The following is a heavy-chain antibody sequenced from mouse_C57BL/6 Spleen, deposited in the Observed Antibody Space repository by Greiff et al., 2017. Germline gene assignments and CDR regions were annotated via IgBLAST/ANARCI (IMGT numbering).Heavy chain of an antibody. J-gene: IGHJ1*03. Sequence: VQLQQSGAELVKPGASVKISCKASGYAFSSYWMNWVKQRPGKGLEWIGQIYPGDGDTNYNGKFKGKATLTADKSSSTAYMQLSSLTSEDSAVYFCARGFYYGSSRPYWYFDVWGTGTTVTVSS. CDR1: GYAFSSYW. V-gene: IGHV1-80*01. CDR3: ARGFYYGSSRPYWYFDV. CDR2: IYPGDGDT. D-gene: IGHD1-1*01.